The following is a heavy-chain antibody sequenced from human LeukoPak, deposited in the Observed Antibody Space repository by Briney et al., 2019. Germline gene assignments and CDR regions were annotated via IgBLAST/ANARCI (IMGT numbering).Heavy chain of an antibody. J-gene: IGHJ4*02. V-gene: IGHV3-30*18. Sequence: PGGSLRLSCAASGCSFISYGVHWVRQAPGKGLEWVGVISDDGRNKKYADSVKGRFTISRDNSKDTLYLQMNSLRDEDTAVYYCAKRPSDYGDYVTYFDYWGQGTLVTVSS. CDR3: AKRPSDYGDYVTYFDY. D-gene: IGHD4-17*01. CDR1: GCSFISYG. CDR2: ISDDGRNK.